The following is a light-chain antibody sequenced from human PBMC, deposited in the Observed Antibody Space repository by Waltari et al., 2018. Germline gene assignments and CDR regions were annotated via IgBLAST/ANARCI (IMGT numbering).Light chain of an antibody. CDR1: SSPIRNNA. CDR3: AAWDDSLNGWV. J-gene: IGLJ3*02. CDR2: ATN. V-gene: IGLV1-44*01. Sequence: QSVLTQPPSASGTPGQRVTISCSGSSSPIRNNAVNWYQQVPGTAPKLLIYATNQRPSGVPDRFSGSKSVTSASLAISGLQSEDEAAYYCAAWDDSLNGWVFGGGTKVTVL.